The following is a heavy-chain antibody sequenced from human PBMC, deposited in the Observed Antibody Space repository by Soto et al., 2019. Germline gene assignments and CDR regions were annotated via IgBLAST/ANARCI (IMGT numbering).Heavy chain of an antibody. CDR1: GFTFSSFA. CDR2: ISYDGSNE. Sequence: QVQLVESGGGVVQPGRSLRLSCAASGFTFSSFAMHWVRQAPGKGLEWVAVISYDGSNENYADSVKGRFTISRDNSKNTLYLQMSSLRAEDTAVFYCARDEGDYLIDWYFDLWGRGTLVTVSS. D-gene: IGHD4-17*01. J-gene: IGHJ2*01. CDR3: ARDEGDYLIDWYFDL. V-gene: IGHV3-30-3*01.